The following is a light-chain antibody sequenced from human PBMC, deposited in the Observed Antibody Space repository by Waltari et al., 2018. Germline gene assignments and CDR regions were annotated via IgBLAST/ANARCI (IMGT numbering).Light chain of an antibody. CDR2: GAS. V-gene: IGKV4-1*01. Sequence: DIVLTQSPDSLAVSLGERASINCKSSQSVLYHSNNRNQLAWYQQKPVQPLKLIMYGASTGERGVPDLVSGSGSGTDFTLTISSLQAEDVSVDFCQQFYSRPRTFGQGPKVDIK. CDR3: QQFYSRPRT. CDR1: QSVLYHSNNRNQ. J-gene: IGKJ1*01.